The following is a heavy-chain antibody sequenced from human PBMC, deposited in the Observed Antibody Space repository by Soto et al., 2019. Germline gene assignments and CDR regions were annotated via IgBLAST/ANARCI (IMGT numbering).Heavy chain of an antibody. V-gene: IGHV3-49*03. Sequence: GGSLRLSCTASGFTLGDYAMSWFRQAPGKGLEWVGFIRSKAYGGTTEYAASVKGRFTISRDDSKSIAYLQMNSLKTEDTAVYYCTRRSFDSHYNWFDPWGQGTLVTVSS. D-gene: IGHD3-9*01. J-gene: IGHJ5*02. CDR3: TRRSFDSHYNWFDP. CDR2: IRSKAYGGTT. CDR1: GFTLGDYA.